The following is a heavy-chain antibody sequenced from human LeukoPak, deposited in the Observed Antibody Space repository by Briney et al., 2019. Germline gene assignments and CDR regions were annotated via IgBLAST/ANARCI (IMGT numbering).Heavy chain of an antibody. CDR2: IYTSGST. Sequence: SETLSLTCTVSGGSISSYYWSWIRQPAGKGLEWIGRIYTSGSTNYNPSLKSRVTMSVDTSKNQFSLKLSSVTAADTAVYYCARHVETAGYCSSTSCYGGYYYMDVWGKGTTVTVSS. D-gene: IGHD2-2*01. J-gene: IGHJ6*03. CDR1: GGSISSYY. CDR3: ARHVETAGYCSSTSCYGGYYYMDV. V-gene: IGHV4-4*07.